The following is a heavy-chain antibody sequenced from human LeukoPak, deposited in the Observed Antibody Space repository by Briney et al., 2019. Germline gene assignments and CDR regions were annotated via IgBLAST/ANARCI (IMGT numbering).Heavy chain of an antibody. CDR2: ISGDGTTT. J-gene: IGHJ4*02. CDR1: GFTFSNDW. Sequence: GGSLRLSCAVSGFTFSNDWMHWVRQAPGKGLLWVSRISGDGTTTNYADSVKGRFTISRDNAKNTLYLQMDSLRAEDTAVYYCAGTWSFDYWGQGTLVTVS. D-gene: IGHD2-15*01. CDR3: AGTWSFDY. V-gene: IGHV3-74*01.